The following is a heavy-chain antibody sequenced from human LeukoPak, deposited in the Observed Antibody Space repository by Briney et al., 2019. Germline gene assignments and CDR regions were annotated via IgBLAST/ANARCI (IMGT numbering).Heavy chain of an antibody. CDR3: ARAGSYSAYYYYMDV. D-gene: IGHD1-26*01. CDR1: GYTFTSYY. Sequence: ASVKVSCKASGYTFTSYYMHWVRQAPGQGLEWMGWISPYNGNTNYVQKLQGRVTMTTDTSTSTAYMELRSLRSDDTAVYYCARAGSYSAYYYYMDVWDKGTTVIVSS. CDR2: ISPYNGNT. J-gene: IGHJ6*03. V-gene: IGHV1-18*04.